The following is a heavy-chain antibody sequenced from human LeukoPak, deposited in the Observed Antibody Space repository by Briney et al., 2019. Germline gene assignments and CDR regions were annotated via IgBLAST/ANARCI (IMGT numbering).Heavy chain of an antibody. CDR1: VGTFSIYA. Sequence: SLKVSCKASVGTFSIYAISWLRQAPVQCLEWIGGIMLILGKAKYVQKFQGRVTINADESTSTAYMELSSLRSEDTAVYLCARDLGVAAAGYCSSWGQGTLVTVSS. V-gene: IGHV1-69*10. CDR2: IMLILGKA. D-gene: IGHD6-13*01. J-gene: IGHJ5*02. CDR3: ARDLGVAAAGYCSS.